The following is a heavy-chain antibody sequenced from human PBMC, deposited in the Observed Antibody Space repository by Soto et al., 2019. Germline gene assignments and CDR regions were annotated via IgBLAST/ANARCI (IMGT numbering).Heavy chain of an antibody. V-gene: IGHV3-23*01. D-gene: IGHD1-7*01. CDR3: ASELRGTTDFDY. CDR2: ISGSGGST. Sequence: PGGSLRLSCAPSRFTLSSYPMSWVLQAPGKGRELVSAISGSGGSTYYADSVKGRFTIFRDNSKSTLSLQMDSLRVEDTGVYYCASELRGTTDFDYWGHGTLVTV. J-gene: IGHJ4*01. CDR1: RFTLSSYP.